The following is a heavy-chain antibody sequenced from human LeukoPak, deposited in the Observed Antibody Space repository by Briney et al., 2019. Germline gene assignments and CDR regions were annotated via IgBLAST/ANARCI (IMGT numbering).Heavy chain of an antibody. V-gene: IGHV1-69*05. Sequence: SVKVSCKASGGTFSSYAISWVRQAPGQGLEWMGGIIPIFGTANYAQKFQGRVTITTDESTSTAYMELSSLRSEDTAVYYCARDQGSLTRSWYTGYWGQGTQVTVSS. CDR3: ARDQGSLTRSWYTGY. J-gene: IGHJ4*02. D-gene: IGHD6-13*01. CDR2: IIPIFGTA. CDR1: GGTFSSYA.